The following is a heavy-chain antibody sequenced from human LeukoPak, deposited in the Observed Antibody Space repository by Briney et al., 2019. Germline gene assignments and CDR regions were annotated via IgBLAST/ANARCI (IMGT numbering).Heavy chain of an antibody. CDR1: GFIFSSHW. V-gene: IGHV3-7*05. CDR2: IKQDGSEK. CDR3: ARAGCSGGNCYAALFDY. J-gene: IGHJ4*02. D-gene: IGHD2-15*01. Sequence: GGSLRLSCAASGFIFSSHWMSWVRQAPGKGLEWVANIKQDGSEKYYVASVKGRFTISRDNAKNSLYLQMNCLRAEDTAVYYCARAGCSGGNCYAALFDYWGQGTLVTVSS.